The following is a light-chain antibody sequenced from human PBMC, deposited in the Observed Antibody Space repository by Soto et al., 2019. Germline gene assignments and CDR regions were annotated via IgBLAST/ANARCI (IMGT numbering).Light chain of an antibody. CDR3: ISYTSGTSPYV. V-gene: IGLV2-14*01. J-gene: IGLJ1*01. CDR1: SSDVGGYNY. CDR2: EVT. Sequence: QSVPTQPASVSGSPGQSITISCTGTSSDVGGYNYVSWYQHHPGKAPKLIIYEVTNRPSGVSNRFSGSKSGNTASLTISGLQAEDEADYYCISYTSGTSPYVFGTGTKLTVL.